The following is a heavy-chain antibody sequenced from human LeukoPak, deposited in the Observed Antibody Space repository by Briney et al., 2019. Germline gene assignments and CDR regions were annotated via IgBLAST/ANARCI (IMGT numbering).Heavy chain of an antibody. V-gene: IGHV1-46*01. J-gene: IGHJ4*02. CDR2: INPSGGST. CDR1: GYTFTTYY. Sequence: GASVKVSCKASGYTFTTYYMNWVRQAPGQGLEWMGIINPSGGSTSYAQKFQGRVTITTDESTSTAYMELSSLRSEDTAVYYCARDLESYDSSGYYDYWGQGTLVTVSS. D-gene: IGHD3-22*01. CDR3: ARDLESYDSSGYYDY.